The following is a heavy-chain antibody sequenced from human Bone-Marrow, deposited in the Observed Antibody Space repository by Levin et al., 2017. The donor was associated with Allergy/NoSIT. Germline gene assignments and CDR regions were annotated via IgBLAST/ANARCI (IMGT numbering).Heavy chain of an antibody. D-gene: IGHD6-19*01. CDR1: GYTFTSYD. Sequence: ASVKVSCKASGYTFTSYDINWVRQATGQGLEWMGWMNPNSGNTGYAQKFQGRVTMTRNTSISTAYMELSSLRSEDTAVYYCARSQWLVRGLPDYWGQGTLVTVSS. J-gene: IGHJ4*02. CDR3: ARSQWLVRGLPDY. CDR2: MNPNSGNT. V-gene: IGHV1-8*01.